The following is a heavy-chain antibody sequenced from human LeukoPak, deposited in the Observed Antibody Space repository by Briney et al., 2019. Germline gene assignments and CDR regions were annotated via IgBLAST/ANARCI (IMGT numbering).Heavy chain of an antibody. J-gene: IGHJ5*02. D-gene: IGHD2-21*02. CDR2: IIPIFGTA. Sequence: ASVKVSCKASGYTFNTNYIHWVRQAPGQGLEWMGGIIPIFGTANYAQKFQGRVTITADESTSTAYMELSSLRSEDTAVYYCARGVLVVVTAMTWFDPWGQGTLVTVSS. V-gene: IGHV1-69*13. CDR1: GYTFNTNY. CDR3: ARGVLVVVTAMTWFDP.